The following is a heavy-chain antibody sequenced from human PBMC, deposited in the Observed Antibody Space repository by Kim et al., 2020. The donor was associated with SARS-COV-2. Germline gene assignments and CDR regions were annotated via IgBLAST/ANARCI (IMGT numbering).Heavy chain of an antibody. CDR3: AHSARYSSSTFDY. V-gene: IGHV1-24*01. D-gene: IGHD6-6*01. Sequence: IYAPKFQGGVTMTEETSTDTAYMELSSLRSEDTAVYYCAHSARYSSSTFDYWGQGTLVTVSS. J-gene: IGHJ4*02.